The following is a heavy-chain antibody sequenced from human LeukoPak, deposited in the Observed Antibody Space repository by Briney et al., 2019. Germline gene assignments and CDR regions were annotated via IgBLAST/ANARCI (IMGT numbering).Heavy chain of an antibody. CDR1: GFTFSNAW. J-gene: IGHJ4*02. CDR2: IKSKTDGGTT. CDR3: AKPPSELAFDY. D-gene: IGHD1-26*01. V-gene: IGHV3-15*01. Sequence: GGSLRLSCAASGFTFSNAWMSWVRQAPGKGLEWVGRIKSKTDGGTTDYAAPVKGRFTISRDESKNMLYLQINSLKTEDTAVYYCAKPPSELAFDYWGQGTLVTVSS.